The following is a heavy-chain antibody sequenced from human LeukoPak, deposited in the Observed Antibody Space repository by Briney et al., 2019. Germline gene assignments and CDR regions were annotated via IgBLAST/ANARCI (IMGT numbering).Heavy chain of an antibody. J-gene: IGHJ5*02. V-gene: IGHV1-18*01. CDR1: GYTFTSYG. D-gene: IGHD3-3*01. CDR3: ARELKDFWSGYYEARNWFDP. CDR2: ISAYNGNT. Sequence: ASVKVSCKASGYTFTSYGISWVRQAPGQGLEWMGWISAYNGNTNYAQKLQGRVTMTTDTSTSTAYMELRSLRSEDTAVYYCARELKDFWSGYYEARNWFDPWGQGTLVTVSS.